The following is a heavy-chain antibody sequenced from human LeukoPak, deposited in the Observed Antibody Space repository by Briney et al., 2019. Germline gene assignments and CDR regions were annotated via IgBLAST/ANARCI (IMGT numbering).Heavy chain of an antibody. CDR3: ARGLQWLVEGWFDP. V-gene: IGHV4-59*01. J-gene: IGHJ5*02. CDR1: GGSISSYY. CDR2: IYYSGST. D-gene: IGHD6-19*01. Sequence: PSETLSLTCTVSGGSISSYYWSWIRQPPGKGLEWIGYIYYSGSTNCNPSLKSRVTISVDTSKNQFSLKLSSVTAADTAVYYCARGLQWLVEGWFDPWGQGTLVTVSS.